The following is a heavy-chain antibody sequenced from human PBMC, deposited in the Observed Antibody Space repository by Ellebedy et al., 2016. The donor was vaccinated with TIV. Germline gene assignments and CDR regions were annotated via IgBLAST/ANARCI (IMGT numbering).Heavy chain of an antibody. J-gene: IGHJ4*02. CDR2: IYYSGST. Sequence: MPSETLSLTCTVSGGSISSSSYYWSWIRQPPGKGLEWIGYIYYSGSTNYNPSLKSRVTISVDTSKNQFSLKLSSVTAADTAVYYCARVEVGATGIDYWGQGTLVTVSS. V-gene: IGHV4-61*05. CDR1: GGSISSSSYY. D-gene: IGHD1-26*01. CDR3: ARVEVGATGIDY.